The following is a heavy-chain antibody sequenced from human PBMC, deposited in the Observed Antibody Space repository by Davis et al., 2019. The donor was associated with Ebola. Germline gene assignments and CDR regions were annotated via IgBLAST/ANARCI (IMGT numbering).Heavy chain of an antibody. CDR2: IYSGGST. D-gene: IGHD2-15*01. CDR1: GFTVSSNY. CDR3: ARESPYCSGGSCYYYGMDV. V-gene: IGHV3-66*01. Sequence: PGGSLRLSCAASGFTVSSNYMSWVRQAPGKGLEWVSVIYSGGSTYYADSVKGRFTISRDNSKNTLYLQMNSLRVEDTAVYYCARESPYCSGGSCYYYGMDVWGQGTTVTVSS. J-gene: IGHJ6*02.